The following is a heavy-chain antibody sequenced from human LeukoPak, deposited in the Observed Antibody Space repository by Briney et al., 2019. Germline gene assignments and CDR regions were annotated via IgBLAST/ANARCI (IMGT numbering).Heavy chain of an antibody. Sequence: SETLSLTCTVSGGSISSGGYYWSWIRQPPGKGLEWIGYIYHSGSTYYNPSLKSRVTISVDRSKNQFSLKLSSVTAADTAVYYCAREKDYGDYAPLDYWGQGTLVTVSS. CDR2: IYHSGST. CDR3: AREKDYGDYAPLDY. D-gene: IGHD4-17*01. J-gene: IGHJ4*02. CDR1: GGSISSGGYY. V-gene: IGHV4-30-2*01.